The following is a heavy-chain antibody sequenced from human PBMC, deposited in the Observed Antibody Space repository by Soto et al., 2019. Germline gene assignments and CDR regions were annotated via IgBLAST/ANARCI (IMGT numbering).Heavy chain of an antibody. D-gene: IGHD2-2*01. CDR2: INADGTST. J-gene: IGHJ4*02. Sequence: GGSLRLSCAASGFTFSNSWMHWVRQVSGKGLEWVSRINADGTSTSYADSVKGRFTVSRDNAKNTLYLHVNSLRAEDTAVYYCVKVLARGVGVPRFYFDSWGQGALVTVSS. CDR1: GFTFSNSW. CDR3: VKVLARGVGVPRFYFDS. V-gene: IGHV3-74*01.